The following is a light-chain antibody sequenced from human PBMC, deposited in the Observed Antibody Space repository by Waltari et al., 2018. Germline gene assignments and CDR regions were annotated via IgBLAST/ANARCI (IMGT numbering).Light chain of an antibody. V-gene: IGLV7-46*01. CDR1: TGVVTCGHF. J-gene: IGLJ3*02. CDR2: HTV. Sequence: QAVVTQEPSLTVSPGGTVILTCGSSTGVVTCGHFAFWFQQKPGQAPKTLIHHTVNTHSWTPARFSGSLLGDKAALTLSDAQPEDEADYFCLLSYSGARRVFGGGTKLTVL. CDR3: LLSYSGARRV.